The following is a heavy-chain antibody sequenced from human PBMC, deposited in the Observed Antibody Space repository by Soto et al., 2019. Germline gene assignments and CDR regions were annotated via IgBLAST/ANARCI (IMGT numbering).Heavy chain of an antibody. CDR3: ARGGAVVVPGSVDRHNWFDP. D-gene: IGHD2-2*01. J-gene: IGHJ5*02. V-gene: IGHV1-69*02. CDR1: GGTFSSYS. Sequence: QVQLVQSGAEVKKPGSSVKVSCEASGGTFSSYSFSWVRQAPGQGLEWMGRVVPILGMANYAQKFQGRVTITADKXTSXVXMEMRSLRSDDTAVYYCARGGAVVVPGSVDRHNWFDPWGQGTLVTVSS. CDR2: VVPILGMA.